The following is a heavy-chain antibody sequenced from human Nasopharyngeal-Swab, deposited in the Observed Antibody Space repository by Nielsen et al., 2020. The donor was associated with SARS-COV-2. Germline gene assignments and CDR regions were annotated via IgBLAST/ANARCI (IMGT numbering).Heavy chain of an antibody. CDR3: ARDEGKGRYYGSGSPTLDY. V-gene: IGHV3-21*01. CDR2: ISSSSSYI. D-gene: IGHD3-10*01. J-gene: IGHJ4*02. Sequence: WIRQPPGKGLEWVSSISSSSSYIYYADSVKGRFTISRDNAENSLYLQMNSLRAEDTAVYYCARDEGKGRYYGSGSPTLDYWGQGTLVTVSS.